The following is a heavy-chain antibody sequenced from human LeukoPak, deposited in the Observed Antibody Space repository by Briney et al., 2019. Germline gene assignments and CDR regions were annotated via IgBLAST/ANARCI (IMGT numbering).Heavy chain of an antibody. CDR2: VNSNGGST. D-gene: IGHD3/OR15-3a*01. CDR1: GFTFRSYA. V-gene: IGHV3-64D*06. CDR3: VTWTGYSNDY. J-gene: IGHJ4*02. Sequence: GGSLRLSCSASGFTFRSYAMHWVRQAPGKGLEYVLAVNSNGGSTYYADSVKGRFTISRDNSKNTLYLQMSSLRAEDTAVYYCVTWTGYSNDYWGLGTLVTVSS.